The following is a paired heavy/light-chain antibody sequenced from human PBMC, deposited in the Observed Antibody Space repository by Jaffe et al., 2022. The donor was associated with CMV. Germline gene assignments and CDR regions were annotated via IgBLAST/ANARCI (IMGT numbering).Light chain of an antibody. J-gene: IGKJ2*01. CDR2: GAS. V-gene: IGKV3-15*01. CDR1: QSVSSN. CDR3: QQYNNWPPMYT. Sequence: EIVMTQSPATLSVSPGESATLSCRASQSVSSNLAWYQQKPGQAPRLLIYGASTRATGISARFSGSGSGTEFTLTISSLQSEDFAVYYCQQYNNWPPMYTFGQGTKLESK.
Heavy chain of an antibody. J-gene: IGHJ3*02. CDR1: GFHFDDYA. CDR2: ISWNSGSI. D-gene: IGHD3-9*01. Sequence: EVQLVESGGGLVQPGRSLRLSCAASGFHFDDYAMHWVRQVPGKGLEWVSGISWNSGSIGYADSVKGRFTVSRDNAKNSLFLQMNSLRPEDTALYYCAKTLPPGHDILTSDVFDIWGQGTMVTVSS. V-gene: IGHV3-9*01. CDR3: AKTLPPGHDILTSDVFDI.